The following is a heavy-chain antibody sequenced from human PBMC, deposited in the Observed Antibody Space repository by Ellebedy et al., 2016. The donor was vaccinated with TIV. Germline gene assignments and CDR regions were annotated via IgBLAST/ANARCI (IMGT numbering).Heavy chain of an antibody. Sequence: GESLKISXAGSGFTFSSYAMTWVRQAPGKGLEWVSTISGSGDLTYYADSVKGRFTISRDNSKNTLYLQMNSLRAEDTAVYYCAKDHGYYDSSGYGAPRVDYWGQGTLVTVSS. V-gene: IGHV3-23*01. D-gene: IGHD3-22*01. CDR3: AKDHGYYDSSGYGAPRVDY. CDR2: ISGSGDLT. CDR1: GFTFSSYA. J-gene: IGHJ4*02.